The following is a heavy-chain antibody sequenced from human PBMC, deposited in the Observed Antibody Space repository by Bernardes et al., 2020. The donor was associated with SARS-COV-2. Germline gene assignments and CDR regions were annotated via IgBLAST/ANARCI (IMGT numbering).Heavy chain of an antibody. D-gene: IGHD3-3*01. Sequence: SETLSLTCTVSGGSISSYYWSWIRQPPGNGLEWIGYIYYSGSTNYNPSLKSRVTISVDTSKNQFSLKLSSVTAADTAVYYCARQDIGAIFGVVITPAGMDVWGQGTTVTVSS. CDR2: IYYSGST. CDR3: ARQDIGAIFGVVITPAGMDV. J-gene: IGHJ6*02. V-gene: IGHV4-59*08. CDR1: GGSISSYY.